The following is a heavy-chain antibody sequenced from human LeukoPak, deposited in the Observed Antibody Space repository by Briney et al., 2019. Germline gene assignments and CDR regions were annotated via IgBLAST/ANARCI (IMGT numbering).Heavy chain of an antibody. CDR1: GFTFDSYS. CDR2: ISYDGSNK. Sequence: PGGSLRLSCAASGFTFDSYSMTWVRQAPGKGLEWVAVISYDGSNKYYADSVKGRFTISRDNSKNTLYLQMNSLRAEDTAVYYCARDPSPYYYYGMDVWGQGTTVTVSS. CDR3: ARDPSPYYYYGMDV. V-gene: IGHV3-30*04. J-gene: IGHJ6*02.